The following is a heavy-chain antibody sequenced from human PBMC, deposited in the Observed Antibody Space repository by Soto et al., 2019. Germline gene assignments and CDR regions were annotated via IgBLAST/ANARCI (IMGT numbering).Heavy chain of an antibody. J-gene: IGHJ2*01. Sequence: GGSLRLSCAASGFTFDDYAMHWVRQAPGKGLEWVSGISWNSDTIGYADSVKGRFTISRDNAKNSLYLQMNSLRAEDTALYSCAKDTSVVARFRYFDLWGRGTLVTVSS. CDR3: AKDTSVVARFRYFDL. V-gene: IGHV3-9*01. CDR1: GFTFDDYA. CDR2: ISWNSDTI. D-gene: IGHD2-15*01.